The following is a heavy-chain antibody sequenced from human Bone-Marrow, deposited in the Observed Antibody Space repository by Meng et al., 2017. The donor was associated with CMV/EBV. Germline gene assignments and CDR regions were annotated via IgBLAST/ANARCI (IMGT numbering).Heavy chain of an antibody. CDR3: ARRAATDPYYFDY. J-gene: IGHJ4*02. Sequence: SETLSLTCTVSGGSVSSGSYYWSWIRQPPGKGLEWIGYIYYSGSTNYNPSLKSRVTISVDTSKNQFSLKLSSVTAADTAVYYCARRAATDPYYFDYWGQGTLVTVSS. CDR1: GGSVSSGSYY. CDR2: IYYSGST. V-gene: IGHV4-61*01.